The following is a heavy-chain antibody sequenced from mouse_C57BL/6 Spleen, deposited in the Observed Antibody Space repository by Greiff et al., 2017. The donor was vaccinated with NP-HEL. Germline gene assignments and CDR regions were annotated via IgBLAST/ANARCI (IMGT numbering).Heavy chain of an antibody. Sequence: VQLQQPGAELVRPGSSVKLSCKASGYTFTSYWMDWVKQRPGQGLEWIGNIYPSDSETHYNQKFKDKATLTVDKSSSTAYMQLSSLTSEDSAVYYCARRGGYDYDWYFDVWGTGTTVTVSS. J-gene: IGHJ1*03. CDR3: ARRGGYDYDWYFDV. V-gene: IGHV1-61*01. CDR2: IYPSDSET. CDR1: GYTFTSYW. D-gene: IGHD2-4*01.